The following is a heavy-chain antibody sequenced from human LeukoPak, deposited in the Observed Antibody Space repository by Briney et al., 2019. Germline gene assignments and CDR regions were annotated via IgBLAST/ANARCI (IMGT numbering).Heavy chain of an antibody. V-gene: IGHV4-59*13. Sequence: MPSETLSLTCTVSGGSISSYYWSWIRQPPGKGLEWIGYIYYSGSTNYNPSLKSRVTISVDTSKNQFSLKLSSVTAADTAVYYCAREHSSSSSLDYWGQGTLVTVSS. CDR1: GGSISSYY. CDR3: AREHSSSSSLDY. CDR2: IYYSGST. D-gene: IGHD6-6*01. J-gene: IGHJ4*02.